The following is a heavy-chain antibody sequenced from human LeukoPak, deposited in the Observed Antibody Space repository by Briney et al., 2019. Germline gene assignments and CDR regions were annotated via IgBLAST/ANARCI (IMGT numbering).Heavy chain of an antibody. CDR1: GYTFTSNY. CDR2: ISPSGGST. V-gene: IGHV1-46*01. Sequence: ASVKVSCKAFGYTFTSNYMHWVRQAPGQGPEWMGVISPSGGSTTYAQKFQGRVTITADESTSTAYMELSSLRSEDTAVYYCARDPENSGSYYAFDIWGQGTMVTVSS. D-gene: IGHD1-26*01. J-gene: IGHJ3*02. CDR3: ARDPENSGSYYAFDI.